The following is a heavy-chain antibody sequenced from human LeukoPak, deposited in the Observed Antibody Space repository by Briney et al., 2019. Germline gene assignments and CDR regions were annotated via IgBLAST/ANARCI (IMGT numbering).Heavy chain of an antibody. J-gene: IGHJ5*02. CDR1: GFTFSSYA. D-gene: IGHD3-22*01. CDR3: AKVGYYDSSGYYNH. CDR2: ISGSGGST. V-gene: IGHV3-23*01. Sequence: GESLKISCAASGFTFSSYAMSWVRQAPGKGLEWVSAISGSGGSTYYADSVKGRFTISRDNSKNTLYLQMNSLRAEDTAVYYCAKVGYYDSSGYYNHWGQGTLVTVSS.